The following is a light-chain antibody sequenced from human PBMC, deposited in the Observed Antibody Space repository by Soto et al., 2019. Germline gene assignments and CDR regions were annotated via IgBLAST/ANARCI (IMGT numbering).Light chain of an antibody. CDR1: QDININ. V-gene: IGKV3-15*01. Sequence: EIVMTQSPGTLSVSPGERATLSCRAGQDININLAWYQQKPGQAPRLLIYSASTRAAGIPARFSGTGSETDFTLTIDSLQSEDFAVYYCQQYDNWPPYTFGQGTRLEI. J-gene: IGKJ2*01. CDR2: SAS. CDR3: QQYDNWPPYT.